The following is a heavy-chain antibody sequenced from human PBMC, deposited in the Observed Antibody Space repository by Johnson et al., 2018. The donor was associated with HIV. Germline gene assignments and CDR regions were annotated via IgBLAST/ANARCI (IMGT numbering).Heavy chain of an antibody. J-gene: IGHJ3*02. CDR1: GFIFGDYG. Sequence: VQLVESGGGVVRPGGSLTLSCAASGFIFGDYGMSWIRQAPGKGLEWVSGITWNGGNTNYVDSVKGRFTISRDNGKKSLHLQMNSLRAEDTALYYCVRDLGVGGTVPQSVAFDIWGQGAMVTVSS. V-gene: IGHV3-20*04. CDR3: VRDLGVGGTVPQSVAFDI. D-gene: IGHD1-26*01. CDR2: ITWNGGNT.